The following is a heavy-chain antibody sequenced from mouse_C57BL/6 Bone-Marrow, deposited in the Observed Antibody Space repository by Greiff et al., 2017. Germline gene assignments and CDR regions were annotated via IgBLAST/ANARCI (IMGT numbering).Heavy chain of an antibody. CDR2: IYPRSGNT. Sequence: LQESGAELARPGASVKLSCKASGYTFTSYGISWVKQRTGQGLEWIGEIYPRSGNTYYNEKLKGKATLTADKSSSTAYMELRSLTSEDSAGYFCARYYSNCPWFAYWGQGTLVTVSA. D-gene: IGHD2-5*01. J-gene: IGHJ3*01. CDR3: ARYYSNCPWFAY. V-gene: IGHV1-81*01. CDR1: GYTFTSYG.